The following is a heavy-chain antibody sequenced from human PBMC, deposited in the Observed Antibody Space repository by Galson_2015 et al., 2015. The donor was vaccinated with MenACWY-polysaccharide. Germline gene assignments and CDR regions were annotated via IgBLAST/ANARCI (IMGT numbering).Heavy chain of an antibody. J-gene: IGHJ5*02. CDR2: INGDGSAT. Sequence: SLRLSCAASGFTLSTYWMHWVRQGPGKGLVWVSRINGDGSATSYADSVKGRFIISRDNTKNTLYLEMNSLRAEDTAVYYCARAGGKVCRGACCNFNWFDPWCQGTLATVSS. CDR1: GFTLSTYW. V-gene: IGHV3-74*01. CDR3: ARAGGKVCRGACCNFNWFDP. D-gene: IGHD2-21*02.